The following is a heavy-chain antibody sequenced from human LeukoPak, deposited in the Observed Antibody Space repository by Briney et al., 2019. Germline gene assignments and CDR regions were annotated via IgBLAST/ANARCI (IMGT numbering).Heavy chain of an antibody. D-gene: IGHD3-16*01. V-gene: IGHV3-20*03. CDR3: ASVTGGDHYYYMDV. J-gene: IGHJ6*03. Sequence: DSVKGRFTISRDNSKNSLSLAMTSLSVEDTAFYYCASVTGGDHYYYMDVWGKGTTVTVSS.